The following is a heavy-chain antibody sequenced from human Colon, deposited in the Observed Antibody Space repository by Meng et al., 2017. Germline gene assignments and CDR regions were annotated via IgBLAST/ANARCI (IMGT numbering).Heavy chain of an antibody. V-gene: IGHV2-5*01. CDR1: GFSVSTSGMV. CDR3: AHRTTVTAVDY. D-gene: IGHD4-17*01. CDR2: IYWNDDK. Sequence: IPFKDAVPTLVKPPPTLTLTCTVSGFSVSTSGMVVGWIRQPPGKALEWLAFIYWNDDKRYSPSLKSRVTITKDTSKNQVVLTMTNMDPVDTATYYCAHRTTVTAVDYWGQGTLVTVSS. J-gene: IGHJ4*02.